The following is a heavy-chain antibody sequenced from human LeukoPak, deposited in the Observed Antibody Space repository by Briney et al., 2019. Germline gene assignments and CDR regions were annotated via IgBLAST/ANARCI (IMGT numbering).Heavy chain of an antibody. CDR2: MSPNSGNT. J-gene: IGHJ4*02. V-gene: IGHV1-8*01. CDR3: TREYSSSSDY. Sequence: ASVKVSCKASRYTFTSYDINWVRQATGQGLEWMGWMSPNSGNTGYAQKFQGRVTMTRNTSISTAYMELSGLRSEDTAIYYCTREYSSSSDYWGQGTLVTVSS. D-gene: IGHD6-6*01. CDR1: RYTFTSYD.